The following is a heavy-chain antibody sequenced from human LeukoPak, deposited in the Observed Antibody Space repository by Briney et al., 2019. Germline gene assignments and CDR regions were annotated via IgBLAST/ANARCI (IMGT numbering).Heavy chain of an antibody. V-gene: IGHV3-74*01. CDR3: ARDSYFSSWYYGGDYYYYGMDV. CDR2: INSDGSST. CDR1: GFTFSRYW. Sequence: GGSLRLSCAASGFTFSRYWMHWVRQAPGKGLVWVSRINSDGSSTSYADSVKGRFTISRDNAKNTLYLQMNSLRAEDTAVYYCARDSYFSSWYYGGDYYYYGMDVWGQGTTVTVSS. D-gene: IGHD6-13*01. J-gene: IGHJ6*02.